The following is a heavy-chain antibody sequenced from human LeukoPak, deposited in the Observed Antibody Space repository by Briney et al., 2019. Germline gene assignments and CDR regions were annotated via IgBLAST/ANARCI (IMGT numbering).Heavy chain of an antibody. V-gene: IGHV1-46*01. CDR2: INPSGGST. D-gene: IGHD5-12*01. J-gene: IGHJ5*02. CDR3: AKGRASAGGYSGYDWGDWFDP. Sequence: ASVKVSCKASGYTFTSYYMHWVRQAPGQGLEWMGIINPSGGSTSYAQKFQGRVIFTRNISISTAYMEVSSLTSEDTAVYHCAKGRASAGGYSGYDWGDWFDPWGQGTLVTVSS. CDR1: GYTFTSYY.